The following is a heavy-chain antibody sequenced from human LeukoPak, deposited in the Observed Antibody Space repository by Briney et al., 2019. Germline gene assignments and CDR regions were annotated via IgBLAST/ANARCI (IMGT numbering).Heavy chain of an antibody. V-gene: IGHV3-23*01. CDR2: VIDSGGST. D-gene: IGHD3-22*01. Sequence: GGSLRLSCAASGFTFSSYGMSWVRQAPGKGLEWVSTVIDSGGSTYYADSVKGRFTISRDNSKNTLNLQMNSLRAEDTAVYYCAKTLSPTYYYDRNWFDPWGQGTLVTVSS. J-gene: IGHJ5*02. CDR3: AKTLSPTYYYDRNWFDP. CDR1: GFTFSSYG.